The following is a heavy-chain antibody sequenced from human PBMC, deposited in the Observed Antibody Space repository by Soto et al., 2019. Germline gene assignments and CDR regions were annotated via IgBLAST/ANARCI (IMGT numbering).Heavy chain of an antibody. CDR2: IYYSGST. V-gene: IGHV4-31*03. Sequence: QVQLQESGPGLVKPSQTLSLTCTVSGGSISSGGYYWSWIRQHPGKGLEWIGYIYYSGSTYYNPSLKSRVTISVDTSKNQFSLKLSSVTAADTAVYYCARGRVVVVVAATQYWFDPWGQGTLVTVSS. J-gene: IGHJ5*02. D-gene: IGHD2-15*01. CDR3: ARGRVVVVVAATQYWFDP. CDR1: GGSISSGGYY.